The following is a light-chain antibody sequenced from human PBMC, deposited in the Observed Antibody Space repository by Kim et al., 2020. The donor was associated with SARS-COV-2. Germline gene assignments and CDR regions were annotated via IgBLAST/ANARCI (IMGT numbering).Light chain of an antibody. V-gene: IGKV1-39*01. J-gene: IGKJ2*01. CDR3: QQSYSTPPAYT. CDR2: AAS. CDR1: QSISSY. Sequence: DIQMTQFPSSLSASVGDRVTITCRASQSISSYLNWYQQKPGKAPKLLIYAASSLQSGVPSRFSGSGSGTDFTLTNSSLQPEDFATYYCQQSYSTPPAYTFGQGTKLEI.